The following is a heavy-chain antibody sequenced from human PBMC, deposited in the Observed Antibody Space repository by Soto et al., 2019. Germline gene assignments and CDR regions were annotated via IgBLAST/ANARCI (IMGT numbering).Heavy chain of an antibody. D-gene: IGHD3-10*01. J-gene: IGHJ4*02. Sequence: EVQLVESGGGLVQPGGSLRLSCAASGFTFSSYEMNWVRQAPGKGLEWVSYISSSGSTIYYADSVKGRFTISRDNAKNSLDLQINSLRAEDMGVYYCARASTSGSGMTFDYWGQGTLVTVSS. CDR3: ARASTSGSGMTFDY. CDR1: GFTFSSYE. CDR2: ISSSGSTI. V-gene: IGHV3-48*03.